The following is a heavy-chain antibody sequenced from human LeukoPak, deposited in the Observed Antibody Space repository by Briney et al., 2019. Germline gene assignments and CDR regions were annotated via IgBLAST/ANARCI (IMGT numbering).Heavy chain of an antibody. V-gene: IGHV3-9*01. D-gene: IGHD1-14*01. CDR3: AKDIATGNRLYYFDY. CDR2: ISWNSGSI. J-gene: IGHJ4*02. CDR1: GFTFYDYA. Sequence: GGSLRLSCAASGFTFYDYAMHWVRQAPGKGLEWVSGISWNSGSIGYADSVKGRFTISRDNAKNSLYLQMNSLRAEDTALYYCAKDIATGNRLYYFDYWGQGTLVTVSS.